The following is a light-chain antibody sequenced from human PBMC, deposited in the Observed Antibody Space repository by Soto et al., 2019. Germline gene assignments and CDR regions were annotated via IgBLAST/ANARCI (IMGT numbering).Light chain of an antibody. V-gene: IGKV1-12*01. CDR2: AAS. Sequence: DIQLTKHPSSVSTSVRDRVTITCRASQGISSWLAWYQQKPGKAPKLLIYAASSLQSGVPSRFSGSGSGTDFTLTICSLQPEGFPTYYCRPANSFPLTFGGGTKVDSK. CDR3: RPANSFPLT. CDR1: QGISSW. J-gene: IGKJ4*01.